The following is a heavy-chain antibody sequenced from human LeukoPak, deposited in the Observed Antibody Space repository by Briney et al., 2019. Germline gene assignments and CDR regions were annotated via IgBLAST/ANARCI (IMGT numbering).Heavy chain of an antibody. J-gene: IGHJ4*02. Sequence: SETLSLTCTVSGGSISSHYWSWIRQPPGKGLEWIGYIYYSGSTNYNPSLKSRVTISVDTSKNQLSLKLSSVTAADTAVYYGARAAAHFDYWGQGTLVTVSS. CDR2: IYYSGST. D-gene: IGHD6-13*01. V-gene: IGHV4-59*11. CDR3: ARAAAHFDY. CDR1: GGSISSHY.